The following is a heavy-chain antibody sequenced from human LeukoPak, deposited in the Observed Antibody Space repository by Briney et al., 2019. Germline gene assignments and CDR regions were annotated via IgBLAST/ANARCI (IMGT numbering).Heavy chain of an antibody. Sequence: SETLSLTCAVSGYSISSSYYWGWIRQPPGQGLEWIGTISHSGTTFYNSSLQTRVTISLDTSRNRFSLNLTSATAADTAIYYCATFVGVIDDPLDYWGHGTLVTVSA. CDR1: GYSISSSYY. CDR2: ISHSGTT. J-gene: IGHJ4*01. CDR3: ATFVGVIDDPLDY. V-gene: IGHV4-38-2*01. D-gene: IGHD3-16*02.